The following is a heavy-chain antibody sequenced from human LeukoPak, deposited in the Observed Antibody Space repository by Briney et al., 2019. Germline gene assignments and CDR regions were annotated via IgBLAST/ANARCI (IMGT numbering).Heavy chain of an antibody. D-gene: IGHD3-10*01. CDR2: ISGSGGST. J-gene: IGHJ4*02. V-gene: IGHV3-23*01. Sequence: GGSLRLSCAASGFTFSSYAMTWVRQAPGKGLEWVSTISGSGGSTYYADSVKGRFTISRDNSKNTLYLQMNSLRAEDTAVYYCAIDCTMIRGSELDYWGQGTLVTVSS. CDR1: GFTFSSYA. CDR3: AIDCTMIRGSELDY.